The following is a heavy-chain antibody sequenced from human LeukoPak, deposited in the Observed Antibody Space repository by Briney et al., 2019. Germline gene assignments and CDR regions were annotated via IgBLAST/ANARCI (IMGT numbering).Heavy chain of an antibody. CDR3: ARDGDRGWFDP. D-gene: IGHD1-14*01. J-gene: IGHJ5*02. CDR2: IIPILGIA. Sequence: SVKVSCKASGGTFSSYTISWVRQAPGQGLEGMGRIIPILGIANYAQKFQGRVTITAGKSTSTAYMELSSLRSEDTAVYYCARDGDRGWFDPWGQGTLVTVSS. V-gene: IGHV1-69*04. CDR1: GGTFSSYT.